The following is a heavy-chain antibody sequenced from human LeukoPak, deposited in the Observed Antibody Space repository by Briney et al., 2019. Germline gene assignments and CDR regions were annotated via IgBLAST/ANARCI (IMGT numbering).Heavy chain of an antibody. D-gene: IGHD4-17*01. Sequence: SVKVSCKASGLTFTTSAVKWVRQARGQRLEWIGWLVVGIGNSNFAQKFQERVTITRDISTSTAYMELSSLRSEDTAVYYFAGTLTVTAGSTYYGMDGWGQGTTVTASS. CDR3: AGTLTVTAGSTYYGMDG. CDR2: LVVGIGNS. CDR1: GLTFTTSA. V-gene: IGHV1-58*01. J-gene: IGHJ6*02.